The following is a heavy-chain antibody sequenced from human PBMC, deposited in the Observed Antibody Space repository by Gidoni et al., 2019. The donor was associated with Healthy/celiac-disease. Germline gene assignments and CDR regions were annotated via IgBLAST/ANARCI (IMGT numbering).Heavy chain of an antibody. D-gene: IGHD6-13*01. V-gene: IGHV1-46*01. CDR1: GYTFTSYY. CDR3: ARGTGPAAAGHELDFDY. J-gene: IGHJ4*02. Sequence: QVQLVQSGAEVKKPGASVKVSCKASGYTFTSYYMHWVRRAPGQGLEWMGIINPSGGSTSYAQKFQGRVTMTRDTSTSTVYMELSSLRSEDTAVYYCARGTGPAAAGHELDFDYWGQGTLVTVSS. CDR2: INPSGGST.